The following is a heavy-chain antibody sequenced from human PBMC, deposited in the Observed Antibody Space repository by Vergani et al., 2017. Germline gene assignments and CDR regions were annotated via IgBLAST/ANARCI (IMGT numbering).Heavy chain of an antibody. CDR1: GVSISNSSYY. V-gene: IGHV4-61*02. J-gene: IGHJ4*01. D-gene: IGHD3-3*01. CDR3: ARSFFDYWSGYKGYYFDY. Sequence: QVQLQESGPGLVTPSQTLSLTCNVSGVSISNSSYYWSSIRQPAGKGLEWLVRVDISRPTNYNPSLKNRVIMSVDTSKNQFSLKLNSVSAADTAVYYCARSFFDYWSGYKGYYFDYWDQGILVTVSS. CDR2: VDISRPT.